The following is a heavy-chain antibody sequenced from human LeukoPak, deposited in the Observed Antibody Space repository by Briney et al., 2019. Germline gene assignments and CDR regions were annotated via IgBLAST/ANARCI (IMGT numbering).Heavy chain of an antibody. V-gene: IGHV4-59*01. CDR3: ARGSYPYYYYMDV. CDR2: IYYSGST. Sequence: SETLSLTCSVSGGSISSYYWSWIRQPPGKGLEGIGYIYYSGSTNYNPSLKSRVTISVDTSKNQFSLKLNSVTAADTAVYYCARGSYPYYYYMDVWGKGTTVTVSS. CDR1: GGSISSYY. J-gene: IGHJ6*03.